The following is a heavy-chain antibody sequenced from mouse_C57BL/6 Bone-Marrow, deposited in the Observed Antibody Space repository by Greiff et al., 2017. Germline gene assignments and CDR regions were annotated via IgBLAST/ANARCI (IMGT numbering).Heavy chain of an antibody. D-gene: IGHD2-1*01. Sequence: QVPLQQSGPELVKPGASVKISCKASGYAFSSSWMNWVKQRPGKGLEWIGRIYPGDGDTNYNGKFKGKATLTADKSSSTAYMQLSSLTSEDSAVYFCARIGNYSYAMDYWGQGTSVTVSS. J-gene: IGHJ4*01. CDR2: IYPGDGDT. V-gene: IGHV1-82*01. CDR3: ARIGNYSYAMDY. CDR1: GYAFSSSW.